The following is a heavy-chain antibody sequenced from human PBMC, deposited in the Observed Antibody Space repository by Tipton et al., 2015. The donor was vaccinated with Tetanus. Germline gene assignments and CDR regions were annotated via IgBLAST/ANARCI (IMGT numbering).Heavy chain of an antibody. CDR2: IYYSGST. J-gene: IGHJ5*02. CDR1: GGSISSYY. D-gene: IGHD2/OR15-2a*01. V-gene: IGHV4-59*01. CDR3: ACNGPLLNWFDP. Sequence: TLSLTCTVSGGSISSYYWSWIRQPPGKGLEWIGYIYYSGSTNYNPSLKSRVTIPVDTSKNQFSLKLSSVTAADTAVYYCACNGPLLNWFDPWGQGTLVTVSS.